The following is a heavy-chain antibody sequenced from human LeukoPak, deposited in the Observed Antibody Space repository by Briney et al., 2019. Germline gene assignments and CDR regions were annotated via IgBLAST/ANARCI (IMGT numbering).Heavy chain of an antibody. D-gene: IGHD3-22*01. J-gene: IGHJ4*02. V-gene: IGHV4-34*01. CDR3: ARDLYDHDSSGYYEF. CDR1: GGSFSGYY. CDR2: IYESGST. Sequence: SETLSLTCAVYGGSFSGYYWSWIRQPPGKGLEGIGYIYESGSTDYNPSLKSRVTISRDTSKNQVSLKLTSVTTADTAVYYCARDLYDHDSSGYYEFWGQGTLVTVSS.